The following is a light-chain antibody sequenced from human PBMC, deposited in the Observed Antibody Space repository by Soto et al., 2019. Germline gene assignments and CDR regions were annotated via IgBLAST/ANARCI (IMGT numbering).Light chain of an antibody. CDR1: QSVGSN. Sequence: EIVMTQSPATLSVSPGERATLSCRASQSVGSNLAWYQLKPGQAPRLLIYGASTRATGIPARFSGSGSGTDFTLTISSLQSEDFAIYVCQQYNSWPLDRTFGQGTKVEIK. J-gene: IGKJ1*01. CDR3: QQYNSWPLDRT. V-gene: IGKV3-15*01. CDR2: GAS.